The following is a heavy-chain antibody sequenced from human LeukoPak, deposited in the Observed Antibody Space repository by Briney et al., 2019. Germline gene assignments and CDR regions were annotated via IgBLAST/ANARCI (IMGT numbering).Heavy chain of an antibody. J-gene: IGHJ4*02. CDR3: AGRPTGYSSGYVY. CDR1: GFTFSDYA. V-gene: IGHV3-23*01. CDR2: ISGSAHKI. Sequence: PGGSLRLSCGVSGFTFSDYAMSWVRQAPEKGLDWVSVISGSAHKIRYADSVKGRFTISRDNSENTVYLQMNNLRAEDTALYYCAGRPTGYSSGYVYWGQGALVTVSS. D-gene: IGHD5-18*01.